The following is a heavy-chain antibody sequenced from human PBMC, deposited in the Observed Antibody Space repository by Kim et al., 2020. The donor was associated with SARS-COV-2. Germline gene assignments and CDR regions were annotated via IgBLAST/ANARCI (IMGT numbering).Heavy chain of an antibody. CDR1: GFTFSSYA. CDR3: AKGGTAVVTPNYWYFDL. D-gene: IGHD2-15*01. Sequence: GGSLRLSCAASGFTFSSYAMSWVRQAPGKGLEWVSAISGSGGSTYYADSVKGRFTISRDNSKNTLYLQMNSLRAEDTAVYYCAKGGTAVVTPNYWYFDLWGRGTLVTVSS. J-gene: IGHJ2*01. CDR2: ISGSGGST. V-gene: IGHV3-23*01.